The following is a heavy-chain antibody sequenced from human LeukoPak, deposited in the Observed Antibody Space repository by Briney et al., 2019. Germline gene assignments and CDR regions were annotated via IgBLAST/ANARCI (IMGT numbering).Heavy chain of an antibody. CDR3: ARGDYYDSIHAIDY. D-gene: IGHD3-22*01. V-gene: IGHV3-74*01. Sequence: GGSLRLSCAASGFTFSSYWMHWVRQAPGKGLVWVSRINSDGSSTSYADSVKGRFTISRDTAKNTLYLQMNSLRAEDTAVYYCARGDYYDSIHAIDYWGRGTLVTVSS. CDR1: GFTFSSYW. J-gene: IGHJ4*02. CDR2: INSDGSST.